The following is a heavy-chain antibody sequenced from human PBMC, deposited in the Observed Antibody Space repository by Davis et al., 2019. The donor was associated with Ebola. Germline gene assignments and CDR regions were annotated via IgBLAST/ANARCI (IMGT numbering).Heavy chain of an antibody. CDR1: GGSFSGYY. V-gene: IGHV4-34*01. CDR3: ARDGDY. J-gene: IGHJ4*02. Sequence: MPSETLSLTCAVYGGSFSGYYWSWIRQPPGKGLEWNGEINHSGSTNYNPSLKSRVTISVDTSKNQFSLKLSSVTAADTAVYYCARDGDYWGQGTLVTVSS. CDR2: INHSGST.